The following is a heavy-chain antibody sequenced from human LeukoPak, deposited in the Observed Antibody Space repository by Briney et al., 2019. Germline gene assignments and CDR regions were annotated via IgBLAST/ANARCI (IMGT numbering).Heavy chain of an antibody. V-gene: IGHV1-18*01. Sequence: ASVKVSCKASGYTFTSYGMSWVREAPGQGLEWMGWISAYNGNTNYAQKLQGRVTMTTDTSTSTAYMELRSLRSDDTAVYYCARRIAVANINGYYIDYWGQGTLVTVSS. CDR3: ARRIAVANINGYYIDY. D-gene: IGHD6-19*01. CDR2: ISAYNGNT. J-gene: IGHJ4*02. CDR1: GYTFTSYG.